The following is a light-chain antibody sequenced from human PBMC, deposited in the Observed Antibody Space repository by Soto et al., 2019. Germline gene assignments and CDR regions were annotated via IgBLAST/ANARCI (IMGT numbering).Light chain of an antibody. CDR3: CSYAGSYTV. Sequence: QPVLTQPPSASGTPGQRVTISCSGSSSNIGSNTVNWYQQLPGTAPKLLIYSNNQRPSGVPDRFSGSKSGTSASLAISGLQSEDEADYYCCSYAGSYTVFGGGTKLTVL. J-gene: IGLJ3*02. V-gene: IGLV1-44*01. CDR1: SSNIGSNT. CDR2: SNN.